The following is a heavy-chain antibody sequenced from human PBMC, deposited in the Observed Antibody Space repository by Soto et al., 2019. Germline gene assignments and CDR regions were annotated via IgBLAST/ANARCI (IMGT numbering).Heavy chain of an antibody. D-gene: IGHD1-7*01. V-gene: IGHV3-30*18. CDR1: GFTFSSYG. CDR3: AKGNITGTTFDAFDI. J-gene: IGHJ3*02. Sequence: QVQLVESGGGVVQPGRSLRLSCAASGFTFSSYGMHWVRQAPGKGLEWVAVISYDGSNKYYADSVKGRFTISRDNSKNTLYLQMNSLRAEDTAVYYCAKGNITGTTFDAFDIWGQGTMVTVSS. CDR2: ISYDGSNK.